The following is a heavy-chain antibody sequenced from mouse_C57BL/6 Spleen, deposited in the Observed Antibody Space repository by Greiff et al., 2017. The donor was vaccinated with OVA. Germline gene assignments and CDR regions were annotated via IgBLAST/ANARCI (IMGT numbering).Heavy chain of an antibody. CDR2: IRLKSDNYAT. J-gene: IGHJ3*01. Sequence: EVQVVESGGGLVQPGGSLKLSCVASGFTFSNYWMNWVRQSPEKGLEWVAQIRLKSDNYATHYAESVKGRFTIARDASKSSVYLQMNNLRAEDTGIYYCTASYYDYDVFAYWGQGTLVTVSA. CDR1: GFTFSNYW. V-gene: IGHV6-3*01. D-gene: IGHD2-4*01. CDR3: TASYYDYDVFAY.